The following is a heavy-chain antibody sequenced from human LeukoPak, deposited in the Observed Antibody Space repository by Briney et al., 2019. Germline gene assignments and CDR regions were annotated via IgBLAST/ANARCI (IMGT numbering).Heavy chain of an antibody. CDR1: GGSISGDDYH. CDR3: ARHPQLNQWELWT. D-gene: IGHD1-26*01. J-gene: IGHJ5*02. CDR2: IYYSGST. Sequence: PSETLSLTCTVSGGSISGDDYHWAWIRQPPGKGLEWIGYIYYSGSTNYNPSLKSRVTISADTSKNQFSLKLSSVTAADTAVYYCARHPQLNQWELWTWGQGTLVTVSS. V-gene: IGHV4-61*05.